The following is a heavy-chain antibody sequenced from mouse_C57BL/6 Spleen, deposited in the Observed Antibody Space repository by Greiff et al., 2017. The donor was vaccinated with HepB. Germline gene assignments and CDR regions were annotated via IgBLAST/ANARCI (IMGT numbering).Heavy chain of an antibody. CDR1: GYTFTDYY. D-gene: IGHD3-2*02. Sequence: EVQLQQSGPELVKPGASVKISCKASGYTFTDYYMNWVKQSHGKSLEWIGDINPNNGGTSYNQKFKGKATLTVDKSSSPVYMELRSLTSEDSAVYYRASFTSQRYFGGWGTGTTVTVAS. CDR3: ASFTSQRYFGG. V-gene: IGHV1-26*01. J-gene: IGHJ1*03. CDR2: INPNNGGT.